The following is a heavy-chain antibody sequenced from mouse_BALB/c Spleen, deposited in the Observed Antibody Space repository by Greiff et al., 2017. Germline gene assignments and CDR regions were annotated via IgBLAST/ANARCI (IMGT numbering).Heavy chain of an antibody. V-gene: IGHV5-17*02. D-gene: IGHD2-4*01. CDR1: GFTFSSFG. Sequence: EVQLVESGGGLVQPGGSRKLSCAASGFTFSSFGMHWVRQAPEKGLEWVAYISSGSSTIYYADTVKGRFTISRDNPKNTLFLQMTSLRSEDTAMYYCARGDYGFSYWGQGTLVTVSA. CDR2: ISSGSSTI. J-gene: IGHJ3*01. CDR3: ARGDYGFSY.